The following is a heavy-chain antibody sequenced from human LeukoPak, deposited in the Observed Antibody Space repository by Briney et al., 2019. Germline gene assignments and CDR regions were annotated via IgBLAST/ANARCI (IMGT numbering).Heavy chain of an antibody. Sequence: GGSLRLSCAASGFTFSTYIMNWVRQTPGKGLEWVSSIGTSTSYIYYADSVKGRFTISRDNAKNSLYLEMNSLRAEDTAVYYCARQGGGYSSSWYVEHYYYMDVWGKGTTVTVSS. J-gene: IGHJ6*03. CDR3: ARQGGGYSSSWYVEHYYYMDV. CDR2: IGTSTSYI. D-gene: IGHD6-13*01. V-gene: IGHV3-21*01. CDR1: GFTFSTYI.